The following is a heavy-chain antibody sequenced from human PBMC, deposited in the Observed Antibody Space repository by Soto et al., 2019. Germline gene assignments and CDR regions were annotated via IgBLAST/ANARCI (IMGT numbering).Heavy chain of an antibody. V-gene: IGHV1-69*02. CDR3: ASHRTVATTQNYYYYYYMDV. Sequence: ASVKVSCKASGGTFSSYTISWVRQAPGQGLEWMGRIIPILGIANYAQKFQGRVTITADKSTSTAYMELSSLRSEDTAVYYCASHRTVATTQNYYYYYYMDVWGKGTTVTVSS. CDR1: GGTFSSYT. CDR2: IIPILGIA. J-gene: IGHJ6*03. D-gene: IGHD5-12*01.